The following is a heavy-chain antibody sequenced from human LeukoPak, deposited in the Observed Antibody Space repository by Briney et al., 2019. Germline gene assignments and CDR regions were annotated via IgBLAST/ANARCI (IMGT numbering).Heavy chain of an antibody. CDR3: ARGEWDFVVVTNREWGPFDY. D-gene: IGHD2-21*02. J-gene: IGHJ4*02. Sequence: GASVKVSCKASGGTFSSYAISWVRQAPGQGLEWMGGIIPIFGTANYAQKFQGRVTITADESTSTAYMELSSLRSDDTAVYYCARGEWDFVVVTNREWGPFDYWGQGTLVTVSS. CDR1: GGTFSSYA. V-gene: IGHV1-69*13. CDR2: IIPIFGTA.